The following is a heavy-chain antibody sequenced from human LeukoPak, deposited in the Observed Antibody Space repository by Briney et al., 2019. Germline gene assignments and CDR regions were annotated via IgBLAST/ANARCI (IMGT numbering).Heavy chain of an antibody. CDR2: VDPGDGET. Sequence: ASVKISCKVSGYTFTDYYMHWVQQAPGKGLEWMGLVDPGDGETIYAEKFQGRVTITADTSTDTAYMELSSLRSDNTAVYYCATGNSGSYSFDYWGQGTLVTVSS. J-gene: IGHJ4*02. CDR3: ATGNSGSYSFDY. CDR1: GYTFTDYY. V-gene: IGHV1-69-2*01. D-gene: IGHD1-26*01.